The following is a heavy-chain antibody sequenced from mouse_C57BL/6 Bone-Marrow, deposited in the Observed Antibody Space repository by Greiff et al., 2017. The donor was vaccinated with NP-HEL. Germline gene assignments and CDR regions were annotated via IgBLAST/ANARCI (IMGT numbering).Heavy chain of an antibody. CDR2: IYPRSGNT. J-gene: IGHJ4*01. CDR3: ARRRIFITTVVADYYAMDY. CDR1: GYTFTSYG. Sequence: QVQLQQSGAELARPGASVKLSCKASGYTFTSYGISWVKQRTGQGLEWIGEIYPRSGNTYYNEKFKGKATLTADKSSSTAYMELRSLTSEDSAVYFCARRRIFITTVVADYYAMDYWGQGTSVTVSS. D-gene: IGHD1-1*01. V-gene: IGHV1-81*01.